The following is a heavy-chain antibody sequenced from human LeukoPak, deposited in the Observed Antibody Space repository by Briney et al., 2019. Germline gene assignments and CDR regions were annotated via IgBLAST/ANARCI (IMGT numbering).Heavy chain of an antibody. J-gene: IGHJ4*02. D-gene: IGHD3-3*01. CDR3: ARVPVTIFGVVIIENHFDY. CDR2: IIPIFGTA. V-gene: IGHV1-69*13. Sequence: GASVKVSCKASGGTFSSYAISWVRQAPGQGLEWMGGIIPIFGTANYAQKFQGRVTITADESTSTAYMELSSLRSEDTAVYYCARVPVTIFGVVIIENHFDYWGQGTLVTVSS. CDR1: GGTFSSYA.